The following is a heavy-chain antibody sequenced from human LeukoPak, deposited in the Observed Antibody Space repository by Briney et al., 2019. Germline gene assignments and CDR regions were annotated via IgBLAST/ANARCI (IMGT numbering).Heavy chain of an antibody. CDR3: ATSPVISRD. Sequence: GGSLRLSCAASGFTFSDYWMHWVRQAPGKGLEWVARIYSDVRRIKYADSVKGRFTISRDNAKNMLYLQMNALRVEDTAVYYCATSPVISRDWGQGTLVNVSS. D-gene: IGHD2-21*01. J-gene: IGHJ4*02. V-gene: IGHV3-74*03. CDR2: IYSDVRRI. CDR1: GFTFSDYW.